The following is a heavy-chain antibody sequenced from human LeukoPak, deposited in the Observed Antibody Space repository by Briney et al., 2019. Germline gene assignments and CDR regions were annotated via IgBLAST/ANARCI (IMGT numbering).Heavy chain of an antibody. CDR2: INLNGGST. V-gene: IGHV3-20*04. D-gene: IGHD3-10*01. CDR1: ALTFDDYG. J-gene: IGHJ4*02. CDR3: ARAGYYYGSGSCDY. Sequence: RTGRSLRLACAASALTFDDYGMRWVRQTPGRGLEWVSVINLNGGSTGYADSVKGRFTISRDNAKNSLYLEMNSVRAEDTALYYCARAGYYYGSGSCDYWGQGTLVTVSS.